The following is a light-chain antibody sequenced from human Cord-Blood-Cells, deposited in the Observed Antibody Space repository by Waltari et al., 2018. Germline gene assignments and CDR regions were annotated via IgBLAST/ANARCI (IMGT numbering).Light chain of an antibody. CDR2: AAS. Sequence: DIQFTQSPSFLSASVGDRVTITGRASQGISSYLAWYQQKPGKAPKFLIYAASTLQSGVPSRFSGSGSGTEFTLTISCLQPEDFATYDCQQLNSYPFTFGPGTKVDIK. V-gene: IGKV1-9*01. J-gene: IGKJ3*01. CDR3: QQLNSYPFT. CDR1: QGISSY.